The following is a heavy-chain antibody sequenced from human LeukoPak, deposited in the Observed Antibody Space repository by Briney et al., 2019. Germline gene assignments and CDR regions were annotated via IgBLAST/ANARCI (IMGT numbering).Heavy chain of an antibody. CDR3: AKLSGSQRSY. J-gene: IGHJ4*02. Sequence: GGSLRLSCAASGFTFSSCWMSWVRQAPGKGLEWVSAISGSGGSTYYADSVKGRFTISRDNSKNTLYLQMNSLRAEDTAVYYCAKLSGSQRSYWGQGTLVTVSS. CDR2: ISGSGGST. V-gene: IGHV3-23*01. CDR1: GFTFSSCW. D-gene: IGHD1-26*01.